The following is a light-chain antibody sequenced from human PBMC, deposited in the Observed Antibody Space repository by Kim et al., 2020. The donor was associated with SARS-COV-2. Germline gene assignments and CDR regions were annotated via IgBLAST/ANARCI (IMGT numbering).Light chain of an antibody. CDR2: GVS. Sequence: ITISCAATSSDVGSYNLVSWYQQHPGKAPKLMIYGVSKRPSGVSNRFSGSKSANTASLTISGLQADDEADYYCCSYAGSSAFNWVFGGGTKLTVL. CDR3: CSYAGSSAFNWV. V-gene: IGLV2-23*02. CDR1: SSDVGSYNL. J-gene: IGLJ3*02.